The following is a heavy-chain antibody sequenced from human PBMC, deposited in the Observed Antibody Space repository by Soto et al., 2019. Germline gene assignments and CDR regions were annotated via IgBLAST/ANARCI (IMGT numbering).Heavy chain of an antibody. CDR2: IHNDGSTT. CDR3: ARDNWNSY. V-gene: IGHV3-74*01. CDR1: GFTFSSYW. Sequence: PGGSLRLSCAASGFTFSSYWMHWVRQAPGKGLMWVSRIHNDGSTTRYADSVKGRITISRDNAKNTLYLQMSCLRVEDTAVYYCARDNWNSYWGQGNLVTVSS. D-gene: IGHD1-7*01. J-gene: IGHJ4*01.